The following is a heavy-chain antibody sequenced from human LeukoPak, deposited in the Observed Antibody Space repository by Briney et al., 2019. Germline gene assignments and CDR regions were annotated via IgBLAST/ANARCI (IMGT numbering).Heavy chain of an antibody. V-gene: IGHV3-21*01. J-gene: IGHJ3*02. CDR3: ARHAIPLPYYYDSSGYPRDAFDI. CDR2: ISSSSSYI. D-gene: IGHD3-22*01. CDR1: GFTFSSYS. Sequence: GGSLRLSCAASGFTFSSYSMNWVRQAPGKGLEWVSSISSSSSYIYYADSVKGRFTISRDNTKNSLYLQMNSLRAEDTAVYYCARHAIPLPYYYDSSGYPRDAFDIWGQGTMVTVSS.